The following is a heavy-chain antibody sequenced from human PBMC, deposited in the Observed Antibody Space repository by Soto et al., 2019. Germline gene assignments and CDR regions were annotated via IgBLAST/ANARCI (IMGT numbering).Heavy chain of an antibody. CDR2: VYYSGRT. CDR3: ARQPRGPGYGERGLYFDY. J-gene: IGHJ4*02. Sequence: SETLSLTCTVSGGSTNSISDYWGWIRQPPGKGLEWIGNVYYSGRTHENPSLQSRVTISVDTSRNQFSLNLISVTAADTAVYFCARQPRGPGYGERGLYFDYWGQGTLVTVSS. CDR1: GGSTNSISDY. D-gene: IGHD3-16*01. V-gene: IGHV4-39*01.